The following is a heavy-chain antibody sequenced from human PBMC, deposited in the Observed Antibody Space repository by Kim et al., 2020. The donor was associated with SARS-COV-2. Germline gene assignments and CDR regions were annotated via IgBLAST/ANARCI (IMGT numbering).Heavy chain of an antibody. CDR2: IYYSGST. CDR1: GGSISSSSYY. CDR3: ADGGIGLHFDY. D-gene: IGHD1-26*01. Sequence: SETLSLTCTVSGGSISSSSYYWGWIRQPPGKGLEWIGSIYYSGSTYYNPSLKSRVTISVDTSKNQFSLKLSSVTAADTAVYYCADGGIGLHFDYWGQGTLVTVSS. V-gene: IGHV4-39*07. J-gene: IGHJ4*02.